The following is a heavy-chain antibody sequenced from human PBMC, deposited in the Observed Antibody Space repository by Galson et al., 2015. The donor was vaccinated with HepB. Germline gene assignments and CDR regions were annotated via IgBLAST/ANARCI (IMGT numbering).Heavy chain of an antibody. CDR2: ISGTSGTT. CDR3: AKDQEYGSSIDY. Sequence: SLRLSCAASGFSFSSYDMNWVRQSPGKGLEWVSAISGTSGTTYYADSVKGRFTISRDNSENTLYLQMNSLRAEDTAVYYCAKDQEYGSSIDYWGQGILVTVSS. CDR1: GFSFSSYD. V-gene: IGHV3-23*01. J-gene: IGHJ4*02. D-gene: IGHD4-17*01.